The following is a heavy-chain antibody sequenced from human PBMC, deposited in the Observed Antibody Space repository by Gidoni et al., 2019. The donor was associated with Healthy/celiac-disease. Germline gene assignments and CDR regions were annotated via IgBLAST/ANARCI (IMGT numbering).Heavy chain of an antibody. J-gene: IGHJ5*02. CDR1: GHTFTGYY. CDR3: ASSRIAAAGGGFDP. V-gene: IGHV1-2*02. CDR2: INPSSGST. Sequence: QAQLVQSGAEVKKPGATVKVSCMASGHTFTGYYMHWVRQAPGQGLEWMGWINPSSGSTNNAQKFQGRVTMAGDTTISTAYMERSGLGADDAAVYYGASSRIAAAGGGFDPWGQGTLVTVSS. D-gene: IGHD6-25*01.